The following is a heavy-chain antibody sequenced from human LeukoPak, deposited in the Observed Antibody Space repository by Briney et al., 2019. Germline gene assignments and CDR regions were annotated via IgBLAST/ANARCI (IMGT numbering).Heavy chain of an antibody. V-gene: IGHV3-48*01. D-gene: IGHD1-26*01. J-gene: IGHJ4*02. CDR2: ISRSRRTI. CDR1: EFTFSRYS. Sequence: GGSLRLSCAASEFTFSRYSMHWVRQAPGKGLEWISCISRSRRTIYYADSVKGRFTISRDNAKNSLYLQMNSLRAEDTAVYYCAREYGWELPTLNWGQGTLVTVSS. CDR3: AREYGWELPTLN.